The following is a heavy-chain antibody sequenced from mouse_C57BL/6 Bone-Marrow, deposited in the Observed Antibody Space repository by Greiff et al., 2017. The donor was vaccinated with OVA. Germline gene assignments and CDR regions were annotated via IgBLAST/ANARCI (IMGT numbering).Heavy chain of an antibody. J-gene: IGHJ3*01. Sequence: VQLQQPGAELVKPGASVKLSCKASGYTFTSYWMQWVKQRPGQGLEWIGEIDPSDSYTNYNQKFKGKATLTVYSSSSTAYMQLSSLTSEDSAVYYCARSWDRSNGGFAYWGQGTLVTVSA. CDR1: GYTFTSYW. D-gene: IGHD2-5*01. V-gene: IGHV1-50*01. CDR3: ARSWDRSNGGFAY. CDR2: IDPSDSYT.